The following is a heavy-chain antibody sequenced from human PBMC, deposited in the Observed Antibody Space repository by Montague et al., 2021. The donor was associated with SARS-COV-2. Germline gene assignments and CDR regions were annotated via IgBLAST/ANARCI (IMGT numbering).Heavy chain of an antibody. D-gene: IGHD3-16*02. Sequence: LVLVKPTQTLTLTCTFSGFSLSTSGMCVSWIRQPPGKALEWLARIDWDDDKYYSTSLKTRLTISKGTSKNQVVLTMTNMDPVDTATYYCARTTMITFGGVIVPFDYWGQGTLVTVSS. CDR3: ARTTMITFGGVIVPFDY. J-gene: IGHJ4*02. V-gene: IGHV2-70*11. CDR2: IDWDDDK. CDR1: GFSLSTSGMC.